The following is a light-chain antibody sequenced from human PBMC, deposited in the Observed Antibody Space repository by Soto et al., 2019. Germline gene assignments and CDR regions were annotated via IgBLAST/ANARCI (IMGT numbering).Light chain of an antibody. J-gene: IGKJ4*01. CDR2: GAS. V-gene: IGKV3-15*01. CDR3: QQYTNLPLT. CDR1: QSVSSN. Sequence: EIVMTQSPATLSVSPGERATLSCRASQSVSSNLAWYRQKPGQAPRLLIYGASTRATGIPARFSGSGSGTEFTLTISSLQSEDFAIYYCQQYTNLPLTCGGGTKVEIK.